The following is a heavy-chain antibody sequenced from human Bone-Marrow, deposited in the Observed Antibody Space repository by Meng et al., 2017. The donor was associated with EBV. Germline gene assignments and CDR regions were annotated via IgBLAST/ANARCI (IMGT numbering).Heavy chain of an antibody. CDR1: GGSISTSSYY. CDR2: IYYSGST. CDR3: ARGSFGATPFGY. D-gene: IGHD3-16*01. J-gene: IGHJ4*02. V-gene: IGHV4-39*07. Sequence: QLQLEESGPGLAEPSEALSLTCTVSGGSISTSSYYWGWIRQPPGKGLEWIGNIYYSGSTYYNPSLKSRVTISVDTSKNQFSLKLSSVTAADTAVYYCARGSFGATPFGYWGQGTLVTVSS.